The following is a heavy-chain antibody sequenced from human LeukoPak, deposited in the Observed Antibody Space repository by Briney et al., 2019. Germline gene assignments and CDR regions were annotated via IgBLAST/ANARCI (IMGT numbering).Heavy chain of an antibody. CDR2: ISSSSSYI. J-gene: IGHJ4*02. D-gene: IGHD6-19*01. CDR1: GFTFSCYS. V-gene: IGHV3-21*01. CDR3: ARDPRIAVAGEPSHFDY. Sequence: GGSLRLSCAASGFTFSCYSMNWVRQAPGKGLEWVSSISSSSSYIYYADSVKGRFTISRDNAKNSLYLQMNSLRAEDTAVYYCARDPRIAVAGEPSHFDYWGQGTLVTVTS.